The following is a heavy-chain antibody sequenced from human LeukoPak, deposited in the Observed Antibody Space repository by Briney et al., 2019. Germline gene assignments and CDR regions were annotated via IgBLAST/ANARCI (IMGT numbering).Heavy chain of an antibody. Sequence: GSLRLSRAASGFTFSSYSMNWVPQAPGKGLGWVSSISSSSSYIYYADSVKGRFTISRDNAKNSLYLQMNSLRAEDTAVYYCASLTRWLQWEKGDAFDIWGQGTMVTVSS. CDR3: ASLTRWLQWEKGDAFDI. J-gene: IGHJ3*02. D-gene: IGHD5-24*01. V-gene: IGHV3-21*01. CDR2: ISSSSSYI. CDR1: GFTFSSYS.